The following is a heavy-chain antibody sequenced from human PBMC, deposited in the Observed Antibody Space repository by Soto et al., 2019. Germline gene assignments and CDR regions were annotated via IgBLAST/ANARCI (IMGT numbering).Heavy chain of an antibody. Sequence: GGSLRLSCAASGFTFSSYAMSWVRQAPGKGLEWVSAISGSGGSTYYADTVKGRFTTSRDNSKNKLYLQMNSLRAEDTAVYYCAKDRPRIVGATVPLDYWGQGTLVTVSS. CDR3: AKDRPRIVGATVPLDY. D-gene: IGHD1-26*01. CDR2: ISGSGGST. J-gene: IGHJ4*02. V-gene: IGHV3-23*01. CDR1: GFTFSSYA.